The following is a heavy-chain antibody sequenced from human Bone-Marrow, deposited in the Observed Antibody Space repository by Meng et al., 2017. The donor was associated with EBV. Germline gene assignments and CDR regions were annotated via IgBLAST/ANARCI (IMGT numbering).Heavy chain of an antibody. D-gene: IGHD2-21*02. CDR2: INPSSGGT. CDR1: GDLLTDYY. Sequence: QWQLRQSGAEWKKPGSPVQVSCKASGDLLTDYYMHWVCQAPGQGLAWMGRINPSSGGTDYAQKFQGRVTMTRDTSISTAYMELTSLRSDDTAIYYCARSIFSNDFFNWGQGTLVTVSS. CDR3: ARSIFSNDFFN. V-gene: IGHV1-2*06. J-gene: IGHJ4*02.